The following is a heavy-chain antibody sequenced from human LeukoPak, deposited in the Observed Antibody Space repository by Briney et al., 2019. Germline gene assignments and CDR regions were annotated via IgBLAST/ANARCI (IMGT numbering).Heavy chain of an antibody. Sequence: GGSLRLSGAAADIALSHNGMAGCRQPPGKGLEWVSGISGSGGSTHYADSVKGRFTISRDKSKNTLYLQMNSLRVEDTAVYYCAKRQSPYNYYAMDVWGQGTTVTVS. V-gene: IGHV3-23*01. CDR1: DIALSHNG. D-gene: IGHD5-24*01. J-gene: IGHJ6*02. CDR3: AKRQSPYNYYAMDV. CDR2: ISGSGGST.